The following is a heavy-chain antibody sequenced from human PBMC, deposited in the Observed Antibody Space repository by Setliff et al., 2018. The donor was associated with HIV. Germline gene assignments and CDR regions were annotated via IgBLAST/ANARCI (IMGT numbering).Heavy chain of an antibody. CDR1: GFTFSDCS. V-gene: IGHV3-48*01. J-gene: IGHJ3*02. Sequence: GGSLRLSCAASGFTFSDCSMNWVRQAPGKGLEWISYITSTGSTICYADSVKGRFTISRDNSKNTLYLQMDSLRTEDTAVYYCASSYPNYNYGNYDFWSGYYHDDAFDIWGQGTMVTVSS. CDR2: ITSTGSTI. D-gene: IGHD3-3*01. CDR3: ASSYPNYNYGNYDFWSGYYHDDAFDI.